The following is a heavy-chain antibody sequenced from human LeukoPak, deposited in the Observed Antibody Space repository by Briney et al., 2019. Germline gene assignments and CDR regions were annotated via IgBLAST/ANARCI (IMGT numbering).Heavy chain of an antibody. D-gene: IGHD3-9*01. CDR2: IYYSGST. V-gene: IGHV4-39*01. J-gene: IGHJ6*03. Sequence: SETLSPTCTVSGGSISSSSYYWGWIRQPPGKGLEWIGSIYYSGSTYYNPSLKSRVTISVDTSKNQFSLKLSSVTAADTAVYYCARRPLKYYDILTGSTPYYMDVWGKGTTVTVSS. CDR1: GGSISSSSYY. CDR3: ARRPLKYYDILTGSTPYYMDV.